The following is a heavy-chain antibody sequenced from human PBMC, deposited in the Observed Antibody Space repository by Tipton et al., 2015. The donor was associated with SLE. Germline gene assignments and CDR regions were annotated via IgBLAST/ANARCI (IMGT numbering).Heavy chain of an antibody. Sequence: TLSLTCAVYGGSFSGYYWSWIRQPPGKGLEWIGEINHSGSTNYNPSLKSRVTISVDTSKNQFSLKLSSVTAADTAVYYCAILQPHYYYGMDVWGQGTTVTVSS. J-gene: IGHJ6*02. CDR2: INHSGST. V-gene: IGHV4-34*01. CDR3: AILQPHYYYGMDV. D-gene: IGHD4-11*01. CDR1: GGSFSGYY.